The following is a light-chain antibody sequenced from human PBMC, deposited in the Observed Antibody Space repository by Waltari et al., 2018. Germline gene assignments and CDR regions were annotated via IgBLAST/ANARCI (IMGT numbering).Light chain of an antibody. Sequence: EIVFTQSPATLSLSPGARATLPCRASQSVSSYLAWYQQKPGQAPRLLIYDASNRATGIPARFSGSGSGTDFTLTISSLEPEDFAVYYCQQRSNWPRTFGQGTKVEIK. V-gene: IGKV3-11*01. CDR2: DAS. J-gene: IGKJ1*01. CDR3: QQRSNWPRT. CDR1: QSVSSY.